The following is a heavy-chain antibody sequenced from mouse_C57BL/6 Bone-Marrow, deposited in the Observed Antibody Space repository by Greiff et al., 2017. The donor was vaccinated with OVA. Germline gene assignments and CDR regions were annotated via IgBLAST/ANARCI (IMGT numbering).Heavy chain of an antibody. J-gene: IGHJ2*01. Sequence: QVQLQQSGAELARPGASVKLSCKASGYTFTSYGISWVKQRTGQGLEWIGEIYPRSGNTYYNEKFKGKATLTSDKSSSTAYMELRSLTSEDSAVYFCVFITTVVAHFDYWGQGTTLTVSS. CDR3: VFITTVVAHFDY. CDR2: IYPRSGNT. V-gene: IGHV1-81*01. CDR1: GYTFTSYG. D-gene: IGHD1-1*01.